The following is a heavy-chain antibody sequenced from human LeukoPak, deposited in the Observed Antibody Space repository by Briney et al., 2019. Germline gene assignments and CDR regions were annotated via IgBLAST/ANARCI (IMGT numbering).Heavy chain of an antibody. CDR3: ARAVAAAGGYYYYYLNF. CDR1: RFTFSSYG. CDR2: IWYDGSNK. V-gene: IGHV3-33*01. J-gene: IGHJ6*03. Sequence: GGSLRLSCAASRFTFSSYGMHWVRQAPGKGLEWVAVIWYDGSNKYYADSVKGRFTISRDNSKNTLYLQMNSLIAEDTAVYYCARAVAAAGGYYYYYLNFWGKGTTVT. D-gene: IGHD6-25*01.